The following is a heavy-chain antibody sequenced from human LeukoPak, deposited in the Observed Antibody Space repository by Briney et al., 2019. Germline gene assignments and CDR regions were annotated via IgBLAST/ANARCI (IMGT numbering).Heavy chain of an antibody. V-gene: IGHV3-30-3*01. CDR2: ISYDGSNK. CDR3: ARDSLYYYDSSGYYYGYYYYYGTDV. D-gene: IGHD3-22*01. CDR1: GFTFSSYA. J-gene: IGHJ6*02. Sequence: GGSLRLSCAASGFTFSSYAMHWVRQAPGKGLEWVAVISYDGSNKYYADSVKGRFTISRDNSKNMLYLQMNSLRAEDTAVYYCARDSLYYYDSSGYYYGYYYYYGTDVWGQGTTVTVSS.